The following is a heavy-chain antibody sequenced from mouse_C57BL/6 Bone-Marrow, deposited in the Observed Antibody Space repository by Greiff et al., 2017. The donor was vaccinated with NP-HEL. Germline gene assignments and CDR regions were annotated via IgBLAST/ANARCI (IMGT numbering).Heavy chain of an antibody. D-gene: IGHD1-1*01. J-gene: IGHJ1*03. CDR3: ARKDTTVEDWYFDV. V-gene: IGHV2-9-1*01. Sequence: QVQLKESGPGLVAPSQSLSITCTVSGFSLTSYAISWVRQPPGKGLEWLGVIWTGGGTNYNSALNSRLSISKDNSKSQVFLKKNSLQTEDTARYDCARKDTTVEDWYFDVWGTGTTVTVSA. CDR1: GFSLTSYA. CDR2: IWTGGGT.